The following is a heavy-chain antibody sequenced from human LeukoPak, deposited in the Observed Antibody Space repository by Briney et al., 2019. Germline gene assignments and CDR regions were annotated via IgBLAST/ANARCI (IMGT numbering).Heavy chain of an antibody. CDR3: ARVSGYSYGWSYYYYMDV. D-gene: IGHD5-18*01. Sequence: SETLSLTCAVYGGSFSGYYWSWIRQPPGKGLEWIGEINHSGSTNYNPSLKSRVTISVDASKNQFSLKPGSVTAADTAVYYCARVSGYSYGWSYYYYMDVWGKGTTVTVSS. CDR1: GGSFSGYY. CDR2: INHSGST. V-gene: IGHV4-34*01. J-gene: IGHJ6*03.